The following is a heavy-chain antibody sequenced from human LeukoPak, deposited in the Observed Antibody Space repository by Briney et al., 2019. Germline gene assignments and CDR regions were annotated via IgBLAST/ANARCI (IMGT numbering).Heavy chain of an antibody. V-gene: IGHV1-18*01. J-gene: IGHJ4*02. Sequence: ASVKVSCKASGYTFSSYCICRGRQDPGQRLEWMGWISAYNGNTNYAQKLQGRVTMTTDTSTSTAYMELRSLRSDDTAVYYCARDFYDSSGPLTVNRGDYWGQGTLVTVSS. D-gene: IGHD3-22*01. CDR2: ISAYNGNT. CDR3: ARDFYDSSGPLTVNRGDY. CDR1: GYTFSSYC.